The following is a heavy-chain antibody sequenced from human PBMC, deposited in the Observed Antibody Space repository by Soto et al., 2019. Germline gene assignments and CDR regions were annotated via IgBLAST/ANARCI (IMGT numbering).Heavy chain of an antibody. CDR2: IKSKTDGGTT. Sequence: PGGSLRLSCAASGFTFSNAWMSWVRQAPGKGLEWVGRIKSKTDGGTTDYAAPVKGRFTISRDDSKNTLSLQMNSLKTEDTAVYYCTTANSFSSGWYGVYRGQGTLVTVSS. D-gene: IGHD6-19*01. V-gene: IGHV3-15*01. CDR1: GFTFSNAW. J-gene: IGHJ4*02. CDR3: TTANSFSSGWYGVY.